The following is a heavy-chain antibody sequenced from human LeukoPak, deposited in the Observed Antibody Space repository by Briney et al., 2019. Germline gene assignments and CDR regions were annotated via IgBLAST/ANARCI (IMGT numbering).Heavy chain of an antibody. V-gene: IGHV4-38-2*02. J-gene: IGHJ5*02. CDR3: ARDRQYNLKSLGFDP. Sequence: PSETLSLTCTVSGYSISSGYYWGWIRQPPGKGLEWIGSIYHSGSTYYNPSLKSRVTISVDTSKNQFSLKLSSVTVADTAVYYCARDRQYNLKSLGFDPWGQGILVTVSS. D-gene: IGHD1-20*01. CDR2: IYHSGST. CDR1: GYSISSGYY.